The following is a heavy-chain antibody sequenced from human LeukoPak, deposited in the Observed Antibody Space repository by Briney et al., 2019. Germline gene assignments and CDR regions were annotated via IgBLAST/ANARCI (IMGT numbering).Heavy chain of an antibody. CDR2: IYYSGST. V-gene: IGHV4-39*07. D-gene: IGHD2-21*01. J-gene: IGHJ5*02. Sequence: PSETLSLTCTVSGGSISTSSYYWGWIRQPPGKGLEWIGNIYYSGSTYYNPSLKSRVTISVETSKNQFSLKLTSVTAADTAVYYCAKIILGINWFDPWGQGTLVTVSS. CDR1: GGSISTSSYY. CDR3: AKIILGINWFDP.